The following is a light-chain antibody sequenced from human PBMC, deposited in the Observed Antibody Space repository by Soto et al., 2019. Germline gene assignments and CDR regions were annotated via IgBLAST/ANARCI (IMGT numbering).Light chain of an antibody. CDR1: QSVSSSS. V-gene: IGKV3-20*01. Sequence: EIVLTQSPGTLSLSPGERATLSCRASQSVSSSSVAWYQQKPGQAHRLLIYGASSRATGIPDRFSGSGSGTDFTLNIIRLEPEDFSVYYCQQYGSSPPWTFGQGTKVEIK. CDR3: QQYGSSPPWT. CDR2: GAS. J-gene: IGKJ1*01.